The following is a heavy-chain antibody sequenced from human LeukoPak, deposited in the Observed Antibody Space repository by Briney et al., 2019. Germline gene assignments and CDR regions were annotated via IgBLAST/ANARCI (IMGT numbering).Heavy chain of an antibody. CDR1: GFSFSAYG. Sequence: GGSLRLSCAASGFSFSAYGVHWVRQAPGKGLEWVAVIWYDGSSKDYADSVKGRFTFSRDNSKDTLYLQMNSLTVEDTAVYYCARSQSSSLIDYWGQGTLVTVSS. CDR3: ARSQSSSLIDY. D-gene: IGHD6-13*01. V-gene: IGHV3-33*01. CDR2: IWYDGSSK. J-gene: IGHJ4*02.